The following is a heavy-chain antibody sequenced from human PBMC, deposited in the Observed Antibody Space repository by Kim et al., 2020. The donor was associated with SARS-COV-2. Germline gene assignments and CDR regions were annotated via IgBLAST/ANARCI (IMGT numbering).Heavy chain of an antibody. CDR3: ARVYTLCTNGVCYDSGMDV. D-gene: IGHD2-8*01. Sequence: SETLSLTCTVSGYSISSGYYWGWIRQPPGRGLEWIGSIYHSGSTYYNPSLKSRVTISVDTSKNKFSLKLSSVTAADTAVYYCARVYTLCTNGVCYDSGMDVWGQGTTVTVSS. J-gene: IGHJ6*02. CDR2: IYHSGST. CDR1: GYSISSGYY. V-gene: IGHV4-38-2*02.